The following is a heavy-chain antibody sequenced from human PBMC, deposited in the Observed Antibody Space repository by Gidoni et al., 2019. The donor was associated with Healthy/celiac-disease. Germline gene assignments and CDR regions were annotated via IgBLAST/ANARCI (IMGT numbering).Heavy chain of an antibody. CDR3: ARGYDIWTGPDY. D-gene: IGHD3-9*01. J-gene: IGHJ4*02. CDR2: ISSSSSYI. V-gene: IGHV3-21*01. CDR1: GFTFSSYS. Sequence: EVQLVESGGGLVKPGGSLRLSCAASGFTFSSYSMNWVRQAPGKGLEWVSSISSSSSYIYYADSVKGRFTISRDNAKNSLYLQMNSLRAEDTAVYYCARGYDIWTGPDYWGQGTLVTVSS.